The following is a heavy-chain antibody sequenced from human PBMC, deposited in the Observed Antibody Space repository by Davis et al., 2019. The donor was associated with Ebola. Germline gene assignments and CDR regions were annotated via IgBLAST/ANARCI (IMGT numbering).Heavy chain of an antibody. D-gene: IGHD2-15*01. CDR2: ISGSGGST. V-gene: IGHV3-23*01. CDR3: AKEGGYCSGGSCHTFHYYYGMDV. Sequence: GGSLRLSCAASGFTFSSYAMSWVRQAPGKGLEWVSAISGSGGSTYYADSVKGRFTISRDNSKNTLYLQMNSLRAEDTAVYCCAKEGGYCSGGSCHTFHYYYGMDVWGQGTTVTVSS. J-gene: IGHJ6*02. CDR1: GFTFSSYA.